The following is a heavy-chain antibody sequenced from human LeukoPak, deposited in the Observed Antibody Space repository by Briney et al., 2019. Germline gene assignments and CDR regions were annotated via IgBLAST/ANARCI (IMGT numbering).Heavy chain of an antibody. D-gene: IGHD2-8*01. Sequence: AGGSLRLSCAASGFTFRSYWMSWVRQAPGKWQERVANINQDEGKKYYLDSVKGRFTISRDNTKNSLYLQMIGLRAEDTAVYYCARDGNGLIFPTDSWGQGTLLTVSS. J-gene: IGHJ4*02. CDR1: GFTFRSYW. V-gene: IGHV3-7*01. CDR2: INQDEGKK. CDR3: ARDGNGLIFPTDS.